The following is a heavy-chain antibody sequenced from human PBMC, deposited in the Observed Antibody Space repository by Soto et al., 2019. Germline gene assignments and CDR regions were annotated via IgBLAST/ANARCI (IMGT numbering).Heavy chain of an antibody. J-gene: IGHJ3*02. Sequence: SETLFLTCTVSGGSISSYFWSWIRQSPGKGLEWITHIYRSGTTNYNPSLKSRVTISVDTSKHQYSLKRRSVTAADTAVYYGATDYGDYVGAFDIWGQGTMVNVSS. D-gene: IGHD4-17*01. CDR3: ATDYGDYVGAFDI. CDR2: IYRSGTT. CDR1: GGSISSYF. V-gene: IGHV4-59*01.